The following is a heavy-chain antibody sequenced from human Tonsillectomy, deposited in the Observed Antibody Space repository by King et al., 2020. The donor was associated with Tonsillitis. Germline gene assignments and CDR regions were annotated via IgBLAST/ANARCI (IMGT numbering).Heavy chain of an antibody. CDR2: ISGNGASI. V-gene: IGHV3-23*04. D-gene: IGHD1-26*01. J-gene: IGHJ6*03. Sequence: VQLVESGGGLVQPGGSLRLSCAASGFTFSRYAMTWVRQAPGRGLEWVSVISGNGASIYYADSVKGRFTITRDNSKNTLYLQMNSLRGEDTAVYDWAKDGSGMGYYYYYMDVWGKGTTVTVSS. CDR3: AKDGSGMGYYYYYMDV. CDR1: GFTFSRYA.